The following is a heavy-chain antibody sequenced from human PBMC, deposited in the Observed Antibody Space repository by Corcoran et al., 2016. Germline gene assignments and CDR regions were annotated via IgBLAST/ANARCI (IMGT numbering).Heavy chain of an antibody. V-gene: IGHV1-3*01. CDR2: INAGNGNT. D-gene: IGHD3-10*01. CDR3: ARDRVTMVRGVISGWFDP. CDR1: GYTFTSYA. J-gene: IGHJ5*02. Sequence: QVQLVQSGAEVKKPGASVKVSCKASGYTFTSYAMHWVRQAPGQRLEWMGWINAGNGNTKYSQKFQGRVTITRDTSSSTAYLEMRSLRSEDTAVYYCARDRVTMVRGVISGWFDPWGQGTLVTVSS.